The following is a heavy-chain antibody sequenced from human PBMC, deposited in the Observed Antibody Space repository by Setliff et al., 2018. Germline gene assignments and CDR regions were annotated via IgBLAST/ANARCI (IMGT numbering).Heavy chain of an antibody. CDR1: GFTFSSYS. V-gene: IGHV3-21*01. J-gene: IGHJ5*02. Sequence: PGGSLRLSCAASGFTFSSYSMSWVRQAPGKGLEWVSSISSKNIYYADSVKGRFTISRDNAKNSLYLQMNSLRAEDTAVYYCARDRGAARPWVWFDPWGQGTLVTVSS. CDR3: ARDRGAARPWVWFDP. CDR2: ISSKNI. D-gene: IGHD6-6*01.